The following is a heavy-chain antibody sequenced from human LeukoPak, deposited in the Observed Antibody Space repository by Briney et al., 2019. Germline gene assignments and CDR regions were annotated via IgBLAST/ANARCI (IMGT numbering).Heavy chain of an antibody. CDR2: IYSGGGT. D-gene: IGHD5-18*01. CDR3: GSRKARAMAPGY. J-gene: IGHJ4*02. Sequence: GGSLRLSCAASGFTVSSNYMSWVRQAPGKGLEWVSVIYSGGGTYYADSAKGRFTIFRENYKNTLYLQMNSLRADDTAVYYCGSRKARAMAPGYWGQGTLVTVSS. V-gene: IGHV3-53*01. CDR1: GFTVSSNY.